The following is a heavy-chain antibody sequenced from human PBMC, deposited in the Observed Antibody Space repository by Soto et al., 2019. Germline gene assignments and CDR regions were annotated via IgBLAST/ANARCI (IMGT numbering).Heavy chain of an antibody. Sequence: QVQLQESGPGLVKPSETLSLTCTVSGGSISGGIYYWRWVRQSPGKGLEWIGYIFHSGRTFYNPSLGSRGTISVDTSNNMFSLRLSSVTAADTAVYYCAREIIPLTTDWYFDLWGRGTLVTVSS. J-gene: IGHJ2*01. CDR2: IFHSGRT. V-gene: IGHV4-30-4*01. CDR1: GGSISGGIYY. CDR3: AREIIPLTTDWYFDL. D-gene: IGHD4-17*01.